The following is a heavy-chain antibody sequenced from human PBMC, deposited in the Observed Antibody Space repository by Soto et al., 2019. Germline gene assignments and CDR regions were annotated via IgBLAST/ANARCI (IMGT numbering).Heavy chain of an antibody. V-gene: IGHV4-39*02. CDR2: FYSGST. CDR1: GGPISSRSYF. D-gene: IGHD2-15*01. CDR3: AREVALRFDP. Sequence: SETLSLTCTVSGGPISSRSYFWGWIRQSPGKGLEWIGNFYSGSTFYNPSLKSRVTISVDTSKNQFSLKLSSVTAADTAVYYCAREVALRFDPWGQGTLVTVSS. J-gene: IGHJ5*02.